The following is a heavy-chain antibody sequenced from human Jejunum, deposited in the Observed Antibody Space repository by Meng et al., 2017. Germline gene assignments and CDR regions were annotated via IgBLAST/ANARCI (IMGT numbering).Heavy chain of an antibody. CDR3: ARNGAYSADH. CDR2: IHHGGDT. J-gene: IGHJ4*02. D-gene: IGHD2-15*01. Sequence: QGPLRGSGPGLVGPSGTLSLTCAVSGASISSGYWWSWVRQPPGKGLEWIGEIHHGGDTNYNPSLKSRVTISVDKSNNQYSLRLTSVTAADTAMYYCARNGAYSADHWGQGTLVTVSS. V-gene: IGHV4-4*02. CDR1: GASISSGYW.